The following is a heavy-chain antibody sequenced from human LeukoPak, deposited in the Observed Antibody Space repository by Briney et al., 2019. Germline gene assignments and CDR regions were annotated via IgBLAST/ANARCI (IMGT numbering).Heavy chain of an antibody. V-gene: IGHV4-31*03. CDR1: GGSISSGGYY. Sequence: SQTLSLTYTVSGGSISSGGYYWSWIRRHPGKGLEWIGYIYYSGSTYYNPSLKSRVTISVDTSKNQFSLKLSSVTAADTAVYYCAREVVRLNWFDPWGQGTLVTVSS. CDR3: AREVVRLNWFDP. J-gene: IGHJ5*02. D-gene: IGHD2-15*01. CDR2: IYYSGST.